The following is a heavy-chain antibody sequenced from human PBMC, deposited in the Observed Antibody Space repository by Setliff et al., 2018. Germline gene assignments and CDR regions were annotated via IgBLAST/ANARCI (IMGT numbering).Heavy chain of an antibody. J-gene: IGHJ3*02. CDR3: ARGRRITMIVVPPGVFDI. V-gene: IGHV4-34*01. CDR2: IDQSGIT. D-gene: IGHD3-22*01. Sequence: SVTLSLTCAVYGGSFSGYYWSWIRQPPGKGPEWIGEIDQSGITNYNPSLKSRVTISIDTSKNQFSLRLSSVTATDTAVYYCARGRRITMIVVPPGVFDIWGQGTMVTVSS. CDR1: GGSFSGYY.